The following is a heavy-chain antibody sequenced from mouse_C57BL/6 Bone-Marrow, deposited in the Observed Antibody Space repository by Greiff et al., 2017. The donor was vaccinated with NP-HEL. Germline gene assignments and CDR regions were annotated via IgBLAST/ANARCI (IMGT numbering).Heavy chain of an antibody. CDR1: GYTFTSYW. CDR2: IHPNSGST. CDR3: ARVGSSYEFDY. D-gene: IGHD1-1*01. J-gene: IGHJ2*01. V-gene: IGHV1-64*01. Sequence: QVQLQQPGAELVKPGASVKLSCKASGYTFTSYWMHWVKQRPGQGLEWIGMIHPNSGSTNYNEKFKSKATLTVDKSSSTAYMQLSSLTSEDSAVYYCARVGSSYEFDYWGQGTTLTVSS.